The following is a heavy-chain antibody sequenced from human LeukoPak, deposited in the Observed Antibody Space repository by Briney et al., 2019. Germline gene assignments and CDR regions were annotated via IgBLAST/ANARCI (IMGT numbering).Heavy chain of an antibody. J-gene: IGHJ3*02. D-gene: IGHD1-26*01. CDR1: GFTFSNYW. CDR2: ISSSSSYI. Sequence: GGSLRLSCAASGFTFSNYWMSWVRQAPGKGLEWVSSISSSSSYIYYADSVKGRFTISRDNAKNSPYLQMNSLRAEDTAVYYCARAREGRWELLGAFDIWGQGTMVTVSS. V-gene: IGHV3-21*01. CDR3: ARAREGRWELLGAFDI.